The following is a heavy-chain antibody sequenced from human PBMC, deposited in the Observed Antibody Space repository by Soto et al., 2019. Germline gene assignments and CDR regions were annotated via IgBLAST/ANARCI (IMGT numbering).Heavy chain of an antibody. CDR1: GGSISSGGYY. CDR2: IYYSGST. Sequence: QVQLQESGPGLVKPSQTLSLTCTVSGGSISSGGYYWSWIRQHPGKGLEWIGYIYYSGSTYYNPSLKSRVTISVDTSKNQFSLKLSSVAAEDTAVYYCARSVEYDFWSGYIAFDIWGQGTMVTVSS. D-gene: IGHD3-3*01. CDR3: ARSVEYDFWSGYIAFDI. J-gene: IGHJ3*02. V-gene: IGHV4-31*03.